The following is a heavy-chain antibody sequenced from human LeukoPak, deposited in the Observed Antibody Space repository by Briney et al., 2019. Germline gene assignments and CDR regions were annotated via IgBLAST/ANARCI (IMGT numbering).Heavy chain of an antibody. D-gene: IGHD4-17*01. Sequence: GGSLRLSCAASGFTFDYYTMHWVRQAPWKGLEWVSLISWDGGSTYYADSVKGRFTISRDNSKNSLYLQMNSLRTEDTALYYCAKDDDYGDYFDYWGQGTLVTVSS. V-gene: IGHV3-43*01. CDR2: ISWDGGST. CDR3: AKDDDYGDYFDY. CDR1: GFTFDYYT. J-gene: IGHJ4*02.